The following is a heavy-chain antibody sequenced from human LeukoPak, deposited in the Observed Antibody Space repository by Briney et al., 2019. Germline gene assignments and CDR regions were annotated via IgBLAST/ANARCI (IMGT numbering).Heavy chain of an antibody. D-gene: IGHD3-22*01. J-gene: IGHJ4*02. Sequence: GRSLKLSCEASGFTFSSYGMHWVRQAPGKGLEWVAVIWYDGSNKYYADCVKGRFTISRDNSKNTLYLQMNSLRAEDTAVYYCARDTYYYDSSGSTLSVWGQGVLVTVSS. CDR2: IWYDGSNK. V-gene: IGHV3-33*01. CDR3: ARDTYYYDSSGSTLSV. CDR1: GFTFSSYG.